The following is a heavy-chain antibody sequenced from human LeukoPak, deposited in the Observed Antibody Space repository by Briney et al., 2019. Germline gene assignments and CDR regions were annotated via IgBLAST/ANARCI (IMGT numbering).Heavy chain of an antibody. V-gene: IGHV1-2*02. CDR3: ARDIVVVVAQNWFDP. D-gene: IGHD2-15*01. Sequence: ASVKVSCKASGYTFTGYYMHWVRQAPGQGLEWMGWINPNSGGTNYAQKFQGRVTMTRDTSISTAYMELSRLRSDNTAVYYCARDIVVVVAQNWFDPWGQGTLATVSS. CDR2: INPNSGGT. CDR1: GYTFTGYY. J-gene: IGHJ5*02.